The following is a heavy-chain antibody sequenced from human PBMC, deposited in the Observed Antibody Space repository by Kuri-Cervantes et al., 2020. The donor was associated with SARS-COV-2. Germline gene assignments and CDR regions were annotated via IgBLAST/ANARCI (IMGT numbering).Heavy chain of an antibody. CDR3: ARARMAGPFDY. J-gene: IGHJ4*02. CDR1: GISVITSE. Sequence: GESLKSSGEGFGISVITSEMNWVRQAPGKGLEWVSYISSTSDGSIYYADSVTGRFTISRDNAKNSLYLQMNNLRAEDTAVYYCARARMAGPFDYWGQGTLVTVSS. CDR2: ISSTSDGSI. V-gene: IGHV3-48*03. D-gene: IGHD5-24*01.